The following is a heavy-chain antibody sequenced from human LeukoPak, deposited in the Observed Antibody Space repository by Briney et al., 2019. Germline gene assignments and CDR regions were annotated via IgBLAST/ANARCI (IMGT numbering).Heavy chain of an antibody. V-gene: IGHV3-64*01. D-gene: IGHD3-22*01. Sequence: PGGSLRLSCAASGFTFSSYAMHWVRQAPGKGLEYVSAISSNGGSTYYANSVKGRFTISRDNSKNTLYLQMGSLRAEDMAVYYCARDYYDSSGSWHAFDIWGQGTMVTVSS. CDR3: ARDYYDSSGSWHAFDI. CDR2: ISSNGGST. J-gene: IGHJ3*02. CDR1: GFTFSSYA.